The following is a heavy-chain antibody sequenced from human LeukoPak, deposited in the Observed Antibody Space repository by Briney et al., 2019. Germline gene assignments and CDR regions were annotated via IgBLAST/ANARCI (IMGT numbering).Heavy chain of an antibody. CDR3: ARARAGGWLRPYYFDY. CDR2: IYTSGST. V-gene: IGHV4-4*09. CDR1: GGSISSYY. D-gene: IGHD5-12*01. Sequence: SETLSLTCTVSGGSISSYYWSWIRQPPGEGLEWIGYIYTSGSTNYNPSLKSRVTISVDTSKNQFSLKLSSVTAADTAVYYCARARAGGWLRPYYFDYWGQGTLVTVSS. J-gene: IGHJ4*02.